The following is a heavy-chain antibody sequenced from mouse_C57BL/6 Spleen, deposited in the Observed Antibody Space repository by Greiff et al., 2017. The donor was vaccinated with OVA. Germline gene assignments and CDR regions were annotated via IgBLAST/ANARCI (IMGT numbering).Heavy chain of an antibody. CDR3: ASYDGVYFDY. Sequence: EVQRVESGPGLVKPSQSLSLTCSVTGYSITSGYYWNWIRQFPGNKLEWMGYISYDGSNNYNPSLKNRISITRDTSKNQFFLKLNSVTTEDTATYYCASYDGVYFDYWGQGTTLTVSS. V-gene: IGHV3-6*01. CDR2: ISYDGSN. CDR1: GYSITSGYY. D-gene: IGHD2-3*01. J-gene: IGHJ2*01.